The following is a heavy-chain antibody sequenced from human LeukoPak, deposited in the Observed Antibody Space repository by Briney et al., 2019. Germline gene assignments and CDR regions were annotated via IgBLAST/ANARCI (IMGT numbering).Heavy chain of an antibody. CDR1: GSSFSGHW. V-gene: IGHV3-7*01. Sequence: GGSLRLSCAASGSSFSGHWMSWFRQAPGKGLELVANIKQDGSEQYYVDSVRGRFTISRDNAKNSLYLQMNSLTAQDTAVYYCARWAFTIDYWGQGTLVTVSS. J-gene: IGHJ4*02. CDR2: IKQDGSEQ. CDR3: ARWAFTIDY.